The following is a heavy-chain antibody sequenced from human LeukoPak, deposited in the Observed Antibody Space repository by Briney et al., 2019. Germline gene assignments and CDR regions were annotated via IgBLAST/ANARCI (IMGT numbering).Heavy chain of an antibody. CDR2: ISNSGSTI. CDR3: TTETWYRFDY. J-gene: IGHJ4*02. CDR1: GFTFSDYY. D-gene: IGHD1-14*01. Sequence: GGSLRLSCAASGFTFSDYYMSWIRQAPGKGLEWVSCISNSGSTIYYADSVKGRFTISRDNAKNSLYLQMNSLRAEDTAVYYCTTETWYRFDYWGQGTLVTVSS. V-gene: IGHV3-11*04.